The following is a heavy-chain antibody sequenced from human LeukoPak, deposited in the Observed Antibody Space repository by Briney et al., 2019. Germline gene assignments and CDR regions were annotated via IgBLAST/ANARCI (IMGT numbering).Heavy chain of an antibody. D-gene: IGHD1-26*01. V-gene: IGHV3-21*01. Sequence: SVKGRFTISRDNAKKSLYLQMNSLRAEDTAVYYCARTVGGYYFDYWGQGSLGTVSS. J-gene: IGHJ4*02. CDR3: ARTVGGYYFDY.